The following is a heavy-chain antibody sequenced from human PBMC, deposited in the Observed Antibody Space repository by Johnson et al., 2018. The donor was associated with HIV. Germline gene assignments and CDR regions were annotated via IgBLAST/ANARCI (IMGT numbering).Heavy chain of an antibody. CDR3: ASARNIWHDFYAFDI. CDR1: GFTFSGYG. CDR2: ISYDGSNK. J-gene: IGHJ3*02. V-gene: IGHV3-30*03. Sequence: QVQLVESGGGEVQPGRSLRLSCAASGFTFSGYGMHWVRQAPGKGLEWVAVISYDGSNKYYADSVKGRFTISRDTSTNTLYLQVNSLRAEDTAVFYCASARNIWHDFYAFDIWGQGTMVTVSS. D-gene: IGHD3/OR15-3a*01.